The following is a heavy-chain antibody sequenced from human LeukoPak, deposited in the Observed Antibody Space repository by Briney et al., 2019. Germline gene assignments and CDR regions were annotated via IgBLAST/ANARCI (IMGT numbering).Heavy chain of an antibody. CDR2: IYTSGST. V-gene: IGHV4-4*07. CDR3: ARASRGATVAFDI. CDR1: GGSISSYY. J-gene: IGHJ3*02. D-gene: IGHD1-26*01. Sequence: SETLSLTCTVSGGSISSYYWNWIRQPAGKGLEWIGHIYTSGSTNYNPSLKSRVTMSVDTSKNQFSLKLSSATAADTAVYYCARASRGATVAFDIWGQGTMVTVSS.